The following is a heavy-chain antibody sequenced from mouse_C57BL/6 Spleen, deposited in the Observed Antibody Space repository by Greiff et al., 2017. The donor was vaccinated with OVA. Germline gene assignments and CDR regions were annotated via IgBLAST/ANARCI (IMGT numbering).Heavy chain of an antibody. V-gene: IGHV5-6*01. CDR1: GFTFSSYG. Sequence: EVQGVESGGDLVKPGGSLKLSCAASGFTFSSYGMSWVRQTPDKRLEWVATIRSGGSYTYYPDSVKGRFTISRDNAKNTLYLQMSSLKSEDTAMYYCARRDDYTFAYWGQGTLVTVSA. J-gene: IGHJ3*01. D-gene: IGHD2-4*01. CDR2: IRSGGSYT. CDR3: ARRDDYTFAY.